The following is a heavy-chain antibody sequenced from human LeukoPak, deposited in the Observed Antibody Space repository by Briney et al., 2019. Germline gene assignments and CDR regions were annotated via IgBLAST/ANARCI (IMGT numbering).Heavy chain of an antibody. J-gene: IGHJ4*02. Sequence: GGSLRLSCTTSGFTFSNFGMHWVRQAPGKGLEWVAFILYNGNNKYYAESVKGRFTISRDNSKSTVFLQMNSLRVDDTAVYYCAKDQEIKGTTLFYFDFWGQGNQVTVSS. CDR2: ILYNGNNK. CDR1: GFTFSNFG. V-gene: IGHV3-30*02. CDR3: AKDQEIKGTTLFYFDF. D-gene: IGHD1-14*01.